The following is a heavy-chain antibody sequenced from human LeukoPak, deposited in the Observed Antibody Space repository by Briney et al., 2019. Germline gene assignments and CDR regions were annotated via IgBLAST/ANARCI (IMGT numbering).Heavy chain of an antibody. V-gene: IGHV3-23*01. D-gene: IGHD2-2*01. Sequence: PGGSLRLFCAASGFTFSSYAMSWVRQAPGKGLEWVSAISGSGGSTYYADSVKGRFTISRDNSKNTLYLQMNSLRAEDTAVYYCAKDPPSQGEPASPPNYWGQGTLVTVSS. CDR3: AKDPPSQGEPASPPNY. CDR1: GFTFSSYA. CDR2: ISGSGGST. J-gene: IGHJ4*02.